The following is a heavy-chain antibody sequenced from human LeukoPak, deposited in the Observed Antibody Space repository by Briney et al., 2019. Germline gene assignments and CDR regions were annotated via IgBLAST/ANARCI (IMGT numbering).Heavy chain of an antibody. CDR3: ARVLTATGLRFDY. J-gene: IGHJ4*02. CDR1: GGSISSYY. Sequence: SETLSLTCTVSGGSISSYYWSWLRQPPGKGLEWIGYIYYSGSTYYNPSLKSRVTISVDTSKNQFSLRLSSVTAADTAVYYCARVLTATGLRFDYWGQGTLVTVSS. D-gene: IGHD6-13*01. V-gene: IGHV4-30-4*08. CDR2: IYYSGST.